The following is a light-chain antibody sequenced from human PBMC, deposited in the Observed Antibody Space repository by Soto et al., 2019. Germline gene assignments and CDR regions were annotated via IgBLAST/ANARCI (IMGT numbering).Light chain of an antibody. Sequence: QSALTQPASVSGSPGQSITISCTGTSSDVGFYNYVSWYQQHPGKTPKLMIYEVNNRPSGVSNRFSGSKSGNTASLTISGLQAEDEADYYCSSYTTSSTRLFGTGTKGTVL. CDR3: SSYTTSSTRL. CDR2: EVN. J-gene: IGLJ1*01. V-gene: IGLV2-14*01. CDR1: SSDVGFYNY.